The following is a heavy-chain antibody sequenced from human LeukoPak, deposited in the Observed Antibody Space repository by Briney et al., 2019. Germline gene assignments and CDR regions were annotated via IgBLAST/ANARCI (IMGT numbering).Heavy chain of an antibody. Sequence: ASVKVSCKASGGTFSSYAISWVRQAPGQGLEWMGGIIPIFGTANYAQKFQGRVTITADKATSTAYMELSSLRSEDTAVYYCARDGANNWFDPWGQGTLVTVSS. J-gene: IGHJ5*02. D-gene: IGHD1-26*01. CDR3: ARDGANNWFDP. CDR1: GGTFSSYA. V-gene: IGHV1-69*06. CDR2: IIPIFGTA.